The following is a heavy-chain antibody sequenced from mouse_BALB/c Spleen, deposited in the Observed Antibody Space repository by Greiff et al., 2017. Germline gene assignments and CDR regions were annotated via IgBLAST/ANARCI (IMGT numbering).Heavy chain of an antibody. D-gene: IGHD1-1*01. Sequence: EVQLQESGAELVKPGASVKLSCTASGFNIKDTYMHWVKQRPEQGLEWIGRIDPANGNTKYDPKFQGKATITADTSSNTAYLQLSSLTSEDTAVYYCARDGDYYGSSYFDYWGQGTTLTVSS. J-gene: IGHJ2*01. CDR3: ARDGDYYGSSYFDY. CDR1: GFNIKDTY. CDR2: IDPANGNT. V-gene: IGHV14-3*02.